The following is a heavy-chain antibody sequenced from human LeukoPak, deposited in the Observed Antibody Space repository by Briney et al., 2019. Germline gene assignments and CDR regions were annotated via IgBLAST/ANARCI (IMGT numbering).Heavy chain of an antibody. D-gene: IGHD3-10*01. V-gene: IGHV3-23*01. Sequence: GGSLRLSCAASGFTFSSYAKSWVRQAPGKGLEWVSAISGSGGSTYYADSVKSPLTISRDNSKNTLYLQMNSLRAEDTAVYYGAKDGSGTPFDYWGQGTLATVPS. J-gene: IGHJ4*02. CDR3: AKDGSGTPFDY. CDR1: GFTFSSYA. CDR2: ISGSGGST.